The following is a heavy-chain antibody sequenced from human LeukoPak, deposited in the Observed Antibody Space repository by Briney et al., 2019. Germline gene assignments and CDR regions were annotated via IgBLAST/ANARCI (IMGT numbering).Heavy chain of an antibody. J-gene: IGHJ4*02. V-gene: IGHV4-59*12. CDR1: GGSISSYY. Sequence: PSETLSLTCTVSGGSISSYYWSWIRQPPGKGLEWIGYIYYSGSTYYNPSLKSRVTISVDTSKNQFSLKLSSVTAADTAVYYCAREYYDILTGYRYLDYWGQGTLVTVSS. CDR2: IYYSGST. CDR3: AREYYDILTGYRYLDY. D-gene: IGHD3-9*01.